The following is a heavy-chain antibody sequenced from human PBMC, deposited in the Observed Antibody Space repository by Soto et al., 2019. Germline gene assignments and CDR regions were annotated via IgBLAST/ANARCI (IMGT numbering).Heavy chain of an antibody. CDR3: ARANPDSSGYYGGGYYFDY. Sequence: SETLSLTCTVSGGSISSGGYYWSWIRQHPGKGLEWIGYIYYSGSTYYNPSLKSRVTISVDTSKNQFSLKLSSVTAADTAVYYCARANPDSSGYYGGGYYFDYWGQGTLVTVS. D-gene: IGHD3-22*01. CDR1: GGSISSGGYY. CDR2: IYYSGST. J-gene: IGHJ4*02. V-gene: IGHV4-31*03.